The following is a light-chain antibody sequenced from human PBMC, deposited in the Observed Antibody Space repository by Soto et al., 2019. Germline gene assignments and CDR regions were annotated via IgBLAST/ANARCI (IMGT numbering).Light chain of an antibody. CDR1: QSISSSY. V-gene: IGKV3-20*01. CDR3: HQYGRSPFN. Sequence: EIVLTQSPGTLSLSPGERATLSCRASQSISSSYLAWYQQKPGQAPRLLIYGVSSRATGIPDRFSGSGSGTDFTLTISRLEPEDFAVDYCHQYGRSPFNFGPGTKVDIK. J-gene: IGKJ3*01. CDR2: GVS.